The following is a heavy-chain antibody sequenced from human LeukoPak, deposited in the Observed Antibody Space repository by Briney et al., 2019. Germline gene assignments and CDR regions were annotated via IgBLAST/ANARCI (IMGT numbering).Heavy chain of an antibody. CDR1: GGTFSSYA. D-gene: IGHD2-21*02. Sequence: ASVKVSCKASGGTFSSYAISWVRQAPGQGLEWMGGIIPIFGTANYAQKLQGRVTMTTDTSTSTAYMELRSLRSDDTAVYYCARSSYCGGDCPDYWGQGTLVTVSS. J-gene: IGHJ4*02. CDR3: ARSSYCGGDCPDY. CDR2: IIPIFGTA. V-gene: IGHV1-69*05.